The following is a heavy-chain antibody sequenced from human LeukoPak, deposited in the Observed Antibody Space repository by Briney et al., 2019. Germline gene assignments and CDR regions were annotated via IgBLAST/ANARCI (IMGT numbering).Heavy chain of an antibody. J-gene: IGHJ4*02. D-gene: IGHD3-22*01. CDR3: ASDSDSSGYCDY. V-gene: IGHV3-21*01. CDR2: ISSSSSYI. CDR1: GFTFSSYS. Sequence: GGSLRLSRAACGFTFSSYSMNWVRQAPGKGLEWVSSISSSSSYIYYADSVKGRFTISKDNAKNSLYMQTNSLRAEDTAVYYCASDSDSSGYCDYWGQGTLVTVSS.